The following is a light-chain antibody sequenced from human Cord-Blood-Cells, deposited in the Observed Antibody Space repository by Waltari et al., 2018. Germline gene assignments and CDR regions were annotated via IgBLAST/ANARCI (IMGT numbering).Light chain of an antibody. CDR2: WAS. CDR3: QQYYSTPFT. CDR1: QSVLYSSNNKNY. J-gene: IGKJ3*01. Sequence: DIVMTQSPASLAVSLGERAPLHCKSSQSVLYSSNNKNYLAWYQQKPGQPPKLRIYWASTRESGVPDRFSGSGSGTDFTLTISSLQAEDVAVYYCQQYYSTPFTFGPGTKVDIK. V-gene: IGKV4-1*01.